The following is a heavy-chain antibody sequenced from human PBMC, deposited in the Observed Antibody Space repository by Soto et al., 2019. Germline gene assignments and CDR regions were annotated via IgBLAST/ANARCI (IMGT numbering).Heavy chain of an antibody. D-gene: IGHD5-18*01. CDR3: ARFPRGYSYGHFDY. CDR2: IYYSGST. J-gene: IGHJ4*02. V-gene: IGHV4-59*01. CDR1: GGSISSYY. Sequence: SETLSLTCTVSGGSISSYYGSWIRQLPGKGLEWIGYIYYSGSTNYNPSLKSRVTISVDTSKNQFSLKLSSVTAADTAVYFCARFPRGYSYGHFDYWGQGTLVTVSS.